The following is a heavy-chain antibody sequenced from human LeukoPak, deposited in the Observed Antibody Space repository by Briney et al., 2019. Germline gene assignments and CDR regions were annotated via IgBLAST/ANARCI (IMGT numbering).Heavy chain of an antibody. CDR3: ARDGKEYYYGSGSPYYYYGMDV. V-gene: IGHV3-48*02. D-gene: IGHD3-10*01. J-gene: IGHJ6*02. CDR2: ISSSSSTI. CDR1: GFTFSSYS. Sequence: GGSLRLSCAASGFTFSSYSMNWVRQAPGKGLEWVSYISSSSSTIYYADSVKGRLTISRDNAKNSLYLQMNSLRDEDTAVYYCARDGKEYYYGSGSPYYYYGMDVWGQGTTVTVSS.